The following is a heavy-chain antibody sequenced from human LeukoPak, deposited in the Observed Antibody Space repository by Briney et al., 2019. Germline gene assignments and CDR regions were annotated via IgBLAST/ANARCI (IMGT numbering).Heavy chain of an antibody. CDR2: IYTSGST. D-gene: IGHD5-18*01. J-gene: IGHJ4*02. Sequence: SETLSLTCTVSGGSISSYYWSWIRQPPGKGLEWIGYIYTSGSTNYNPSLKSRVTISVDTSKNQFSLKLSSVTAADTAVFYCARDLRDTLDYWGQGTLVTVSS. V-gene: IGHV4-4*09. CDR3: ARDLRDTLDY. CDR1: GGSISSYY.